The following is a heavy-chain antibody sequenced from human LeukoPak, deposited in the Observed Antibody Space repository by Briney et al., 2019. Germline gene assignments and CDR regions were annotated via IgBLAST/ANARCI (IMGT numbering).Heavy chain of an antibody. Sequence: TSETLSLTCTVSGDSISRYYWSWIRQPPGKGLEWVGYIYYSGSTNYNPSLKSRVTISVDTSKNQFSLKLSSVTAADTAVYYCARGKRYSSSWYDYYYYGMDVWGQGTTVTVSS. CDR2: IYYSGST. V-gene: IGHV4-59*01. D-gene: IGHD6-13*01. J-gene: IGHJ6*02. CDR1: GDSISRYY. CDR3: ARGKRYSSSWYDYYYYGMDV.